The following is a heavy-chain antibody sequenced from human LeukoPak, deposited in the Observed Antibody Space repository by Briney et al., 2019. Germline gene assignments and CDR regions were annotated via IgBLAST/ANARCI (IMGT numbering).Heavy chain of an antibody. CDR1: GFTFSNAW. CDR3: TTEEYSSSWHDFDY. D-gene: IGHD6-13*01. Sequence: GGSLRLSCAASGFTFSNAWMSWVRQAPGKGPEWVGRIKSKTDGGTTDYAAPVKGRFTISRDDSKNTLYLQMNSLKTEDTAVYYCTTEEYSSSWHDFDYWGQGTLVTVSS. V-gene: IGHV3-15*01. J-gene: IGHJ4*02. CDR2: IKSKTDGGTT.